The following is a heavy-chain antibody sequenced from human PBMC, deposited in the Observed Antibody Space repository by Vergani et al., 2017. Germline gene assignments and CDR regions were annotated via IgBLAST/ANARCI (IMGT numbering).Heavy chain of an antibody. CDR1: GFSFGDYA. Sequence: EVQLVESGGGLVPPGRSLRLSCAASGFSFGDYAMTWVRQAPGKGLEWVSGISGSGVSAYYTDSVKGRFTISRDNSKNMLYLQMNSLRAEDTAVYYCARLSYDTTPYLQGGYDCWGQGTLVSVSS. CDR2: ISGSGVSA. D-gene: IGHD3-22*01. V-gene: IGHV3-23*04. J-gene: IGHJ4*02. CDR3: ARLSYDTTPYLQGGYDC.